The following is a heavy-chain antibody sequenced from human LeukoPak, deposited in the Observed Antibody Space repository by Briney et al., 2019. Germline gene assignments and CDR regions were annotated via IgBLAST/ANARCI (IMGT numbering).Heavy chain of an antibody. CDR3: ATSLTIFGVVKAQY. CDR2: IIPIFGTA. CDR1: GGTFSSYA. V-gene: IGHV1-69*05. J-gene: IGHJ4*02. Sequence: SVKVSCKASGGTFSSYAISWVRQAPGQGLEWMGRIIPIFGTANYAQKFQGRVTITTDESTRTAYMELSSLRSEDTAVYYCATSLTIFGVVKAQYWGQGTLVTVSS. D-gene: IGHD3-3*01.